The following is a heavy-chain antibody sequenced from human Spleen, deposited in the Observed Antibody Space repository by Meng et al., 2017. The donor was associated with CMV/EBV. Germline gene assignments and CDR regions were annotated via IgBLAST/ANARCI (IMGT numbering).Heavy chain of an antibody. D-gene: IGHD6-13*01. CDR1: GFTFSSYS. Sequence: GESLKISCAASGFTFSSYSMNWVRQAPGKGLEWVSSISSSSSYIYYADSVKGRFTISRDNAKNSLYLQMNSLRAEDTAVYYCARISGSSWLSFHFDYWGQGALVTVSS. V-gene: IGHV3-21*04. J-gene: IGHJ4*02. CDR2: ISSSSSYI. CDR3: ARISGSSWLSFHFDY.